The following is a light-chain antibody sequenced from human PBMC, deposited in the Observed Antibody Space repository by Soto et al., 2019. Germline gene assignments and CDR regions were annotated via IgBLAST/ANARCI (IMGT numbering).Light chain of an antibody. V-gene: IGLV1-44*01. CDR1: SSNIGSTT. J-gene: IGLJ1*01. CDR3: ASWDDSLNGFV. Sequence: QSVLTQPPSAAGTPGQRVTISCSGSSSNIGSTTVSWYQQLPGAARKLIIYSNDQWPSGVPDRFSGSKSGTSASLAISGLQSEDEADYYCASWDDSLNGFVFGTGTKVTVL. CDR2: SND.